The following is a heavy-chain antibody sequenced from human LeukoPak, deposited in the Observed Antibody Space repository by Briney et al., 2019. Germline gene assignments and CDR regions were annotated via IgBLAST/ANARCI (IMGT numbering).Heavy chain of an antibody. Sequence: AGGSLRLSCAASGFPFSSYSMNWVRQAPGRVLEWVSYISISSSTIYYADSVKGRFTISRDNAKNSLYLQMNSLRAEDTAVYYCARDRGGATSYGYFDYWGQGTLVTVSS. J-gene: IGHJ4*02. CDR3: ARDRGGATSYGYFDY. CDR1: GFPFSSYS. V-gene: IGHV3-48*04. CDR2: ISISSSTI. D-gene: IGHD1-26*01.